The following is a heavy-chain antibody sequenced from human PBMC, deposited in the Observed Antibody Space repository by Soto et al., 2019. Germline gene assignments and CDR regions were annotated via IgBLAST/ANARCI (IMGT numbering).Heavy chain of an antibody. Sequence: GGSLRLSCAASGFTFSSYAMHWVRQAPGKGLVWVSHINSDGTTIVYADSVKGRFTISRDNAQSTLFLQMNSLRVEDTAVYYCVRDRGNPDSFNIWGQGTMVTVSS. D-gene: IGHD3-10*01. J-gene: IGHJ3*02. CDR2: INSDGTTI. V-gene: IGHV3-74*01. CDR1: GFTFSSYA. CDR3: VRDRGNPDSFNI.